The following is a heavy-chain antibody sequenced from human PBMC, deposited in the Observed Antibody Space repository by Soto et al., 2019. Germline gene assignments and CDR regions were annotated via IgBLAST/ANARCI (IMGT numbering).Heavy chain of an antibody. Sequence: SETLSLTCTVSGGSISSYYWSWIRQPPGKGLEWIGYIYYRGSTNYNPSLKSRVTISVDTSKNQFSLKLSSVTAADTAVYYCARDGAEPSSGYDYYYYGMDVWGQGTTVTVSS. CDR2: IYYRGST. J-gene: IGHJ6*02. CDR3: ARDGAEPSSGYDYYYYGMDV. D-gene: IGHD5-12*01. V-gene: IGHV4-59*01. CDR1: GGSISSYY.